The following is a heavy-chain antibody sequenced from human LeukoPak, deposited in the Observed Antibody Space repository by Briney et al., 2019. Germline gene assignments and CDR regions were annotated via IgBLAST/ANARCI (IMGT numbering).Heavy chain of an antibody. CDR3: ATDTDSIFGVVSRFDY. CDR1: GYTFTDYH. CDR2: INPNSGGT. D-gene: IGHD3-3*01. J-gene: IGHJ4*02. V-gene: IGHV1-2*02. Sequence: GASVKVSCKASGYTFTDYHLHWVRQAPGQGLEWMGWINPNSGGTNYAQKFQGRVTMTRDTSISTAYMELSRLRSDDTAVYYCATDTDSIFGVVSRFDYWGQGTLVTVSS.